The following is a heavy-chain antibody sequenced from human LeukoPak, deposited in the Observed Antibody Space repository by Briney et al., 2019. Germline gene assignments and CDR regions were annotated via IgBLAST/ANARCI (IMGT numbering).Heavy chain of an antibody. CDR2: ISSSSSDI. Sequence: YPGGSLRLSCAASGFTFSRYKMNWVRQAPGKGLEWVSGISSSSSDIYYVDSVKGRFTISRDNAKNSLYLQMNSLRAEDTAVYYCARDAAPVADTEIVFYFDYWGQGTLVTVSS. D-gene: IGHD6-19*01. V-gene: IGHV3-21*01. CDR3: ARDAAPVADTEIVFYFDY. CDR1: GFTFSRYK. J-gene: IGHJ4*02.